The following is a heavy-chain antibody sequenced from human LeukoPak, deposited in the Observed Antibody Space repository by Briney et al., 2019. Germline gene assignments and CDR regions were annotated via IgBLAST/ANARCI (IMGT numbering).Heavy chain of an antibody. D-gene: IGHD6-19*01. CDR3: ARDSPQWLGAFDI. Sequence: PGGSLRLSCAASGFTFSSYSMTWVRQAPGKGLEWVSSISSSSSYIYYADSVKGRFTISRDNAKNSLYLQMNSLRAEDTAVYYCARDSPQWLGAFDIWGQGTTVTVSS. V-gene: IGHV3-21*01. J-gene: IGHJ3*02. CDR2: ISSSSSYI. CDR1: GFTFSSYS.